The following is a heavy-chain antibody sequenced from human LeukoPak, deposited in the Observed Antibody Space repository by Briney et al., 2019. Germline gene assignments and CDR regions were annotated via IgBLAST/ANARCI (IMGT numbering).Heavy chain of an antibody. CDR2: IKQDGSEK. CDR3: ARAAKQQLTYYYYYYMDV. Sequence: GGSLRLSCAASGFTFSSYWMSWVRQAPGKGLEWVANIKQDGSEKYYVDSVKGRFTISRDNAKNSLYLQMNSLRAEDTAVYYCARAAKQQLTYYYYYYMDVWGKGTTVTVSS. D-gene: IGHD6-13*01. CDR1: GFTFSSYW. J-gene: IGHJ6*03. V-gene: IGHV3-7*03.